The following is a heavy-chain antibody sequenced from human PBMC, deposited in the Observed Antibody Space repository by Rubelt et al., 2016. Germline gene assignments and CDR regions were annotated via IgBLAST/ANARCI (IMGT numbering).Heavy chain of an antibody. CDR2: INEDGSEK. D-gene: IGHD2-21*02. CDR1: GDTFSKYW. Sequence: GSEGALVQPGGSLRLSCAASGDTFSKYWMAWVRQAPGKGPEWVANINEDGSEKYYVDSVKGRFIISRDNSKNTQYLQMNNLRAEDTAVYYCARGESAYCGGDCYPFDYWGQGTLVTVSS. V-gene: IGHV3-7*02. J-gene: IGHJ4*02. CDR3: ARGESAYCGGDCYPFDY.